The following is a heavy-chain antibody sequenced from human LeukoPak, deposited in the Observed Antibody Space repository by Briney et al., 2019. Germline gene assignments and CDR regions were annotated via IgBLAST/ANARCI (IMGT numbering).Heavy chain of an antibody. CDR3: ARGGVDSFGWFDP. D-gene: IGHD3-10*01. CDR1: GGSISSSSYY. CDR2: IYYSGST. Sequence: PSETLSLTCTVSGGSISSSSYYWGWIRQPPGKGLEWIGSIYYSGSTYYNPSLKSRVTISVDTSKNQFSLKLSSVTAADTAVYYCARGGVDSFGWFDPWGQGTLVTVSS. J-gene: IGHJ5*02. V-gene: IGHV4-39*07.